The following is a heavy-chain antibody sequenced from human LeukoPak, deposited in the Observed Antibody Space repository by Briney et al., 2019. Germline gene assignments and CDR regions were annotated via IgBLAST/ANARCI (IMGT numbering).Heavy chain of an antibody. CDR1: GFTFSSYA. D-gene: IGHD6-25*01. J-gene: IGHJ4*02. CDR2: ISGSGGST. V-gene: IGHV3-23*01. CDR3: AKALGYRGIRAFDD. Sequence: GGSLRLSCAASGFTFSSYAMSWVRHAPGKGLEWVSAISGSGGSTYYADSVKGRFTISRDNSKNTLYLQMNSLRAEDTAVYYCAKALGYRGIRAFDDWGREPWSPSPQ.